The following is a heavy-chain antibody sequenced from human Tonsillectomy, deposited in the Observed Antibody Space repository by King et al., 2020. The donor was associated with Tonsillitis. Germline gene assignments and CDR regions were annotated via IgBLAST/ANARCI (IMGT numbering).Heavy chain of an antibody. V-gene: IGHV3-73*01. CDR2: IRSKANSYAT. CDR1: GFTFSGSA. CDR3: ARHTGSGFE. D-gene: IGHD3-10*01. J-gene: IGHJ1*01. Sequence: VQLVESGGGLVQPGGSLKLSCAASGFTFSGSAMHWVRQASGKGLEWVGRIRSKANSYATAYAASVKGRFTFSRDDSKNTAYLQMNSLKTEDTAVYYCARHTGSGFEWGQGTLVSVSS.